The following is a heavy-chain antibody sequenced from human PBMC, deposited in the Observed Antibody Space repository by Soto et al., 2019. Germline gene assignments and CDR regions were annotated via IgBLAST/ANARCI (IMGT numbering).Heavy chain of an antibody. Sequence: ASVKVSCKASGYTFASYDINWVRQATGQGLEWMGWMNPNSGNTGYAQKFQGRVTMTRNTSISTAYMELSSLRSEDTAVYYCARGGAELYYYYGMDVWGQGTTVTVSS. CDR1: GYTFASYD. V-gene: IGHV1-8*01. D-gene: IGHD1-7*01. CDR2: MNPNSGNT. J-gene: IGHJ6*02. CDR3: ARGGAELYYYYGMDV.